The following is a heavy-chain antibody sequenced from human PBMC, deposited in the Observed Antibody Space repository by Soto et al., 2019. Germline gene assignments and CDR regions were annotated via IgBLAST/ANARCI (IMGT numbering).Heavy chain of an antibody. CDR1: GFTFSSYA. Sequence: GGSLRLSCAASGFTFSSYAMSWVRQAPGKGLEWVSAISGSGGSTYYADSVKGRFTISRDNSKNTLYLQMNSLRAEDTAVYYCAKQWGGARAADTYYFDYWGQGTLVTVSS. J-gene: IGHJ4*02. CDR2: ISGSGGST. V-gene: IGHV3-23*01. D-gene: IGHD6-13*01. CDR3: AKQWGGARAADTYYFDY.